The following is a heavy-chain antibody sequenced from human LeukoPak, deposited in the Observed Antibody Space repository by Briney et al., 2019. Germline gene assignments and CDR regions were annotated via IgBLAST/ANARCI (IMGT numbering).Heavy chain of an antibody. V-gene: IGHV1-2*02. J-gene: IGHJ3*02. CDR3: ARGASFHAYDI. Sequence: GASVKVSCKASGYPFTSYWIQWVRQAPGQGLEWMGWLNTDTGGTVYDQKFQDRVTMTRDTSTSAAYMELRTLTSDDTAVYYCARGASFHAYDIWGQGIMVTVSS. CDR2: LNTDTGGT. CDR1: GYPFTSYW. D-gene: IGHD3-3*02.